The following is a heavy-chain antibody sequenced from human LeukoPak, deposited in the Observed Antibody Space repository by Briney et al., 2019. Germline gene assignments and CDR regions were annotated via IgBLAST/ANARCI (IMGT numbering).Heavy chain of an antibody. J-gene: IGHJ4*02. Sequence: GGSLRLSCAASGFTVSTNYMSWVRQAPGKGLQWVSVIYSGGSTYYADSVKGRFTISRDNSKNTLCLQMNSLRAEDTAVYYCARNYYGSGSYSLISFDSWGQGTLVTVSS. CDR1: GFTVSTNY. V-gene: IGHV3-66*01. D-gene: IGHD3-10*01. CDR2: IYSGGST. CDR3: ARNYYGSGSYSLISFDS.